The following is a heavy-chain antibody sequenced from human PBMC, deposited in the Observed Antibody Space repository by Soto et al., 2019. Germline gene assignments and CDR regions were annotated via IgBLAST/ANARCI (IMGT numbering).Heavy chain of an antibody. CDR1: GFTFSSYA. Sequence: PXGSLRLSCSASGFTFSSYAMHWVRHSPGKGLEYVSAISSNGGSTYYADSVKGRFTISRDNSKNTLYLQMSSLRAEDTAVYYCVNSDFWSGYYYGMDVWGQGTTVTVSS. CDR2: ISSNGGST. D-gene: IGHD3-3*01. V-gene: IGHV3-64D*06. J-gene: IGHJ6*02. CDR3: VNSDFWSGYYYGMDV.